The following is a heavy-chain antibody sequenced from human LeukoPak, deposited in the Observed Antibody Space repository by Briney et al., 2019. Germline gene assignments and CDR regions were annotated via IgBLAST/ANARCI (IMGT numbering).Heavy chain of an antibody. D-gene: IGHD3-9*01. CDR1: GGSFSGYY. CDR3: ARYDILTGNVGYYYYYMDV. Sequence: PSETLSLTCAVYGGSFSGYYWSWIRQPPGKGLEWIGEINHSGSTNYNPSLKSRVTISVDTSKNQSSLKLSSVTAADTAVYYCARYDILTGNVGYYYYYMDVWGKGTTVTVSS. V-gene: IGHV4-34*01. J-gene: IGHJ6*03. CDR2: INHSGST.